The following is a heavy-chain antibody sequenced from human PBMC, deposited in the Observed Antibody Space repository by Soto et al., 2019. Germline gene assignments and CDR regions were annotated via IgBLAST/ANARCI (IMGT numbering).Heavy chain of an antibody. CDR2: MSYDGSDK. Sequence: QVQLVESGGGVVQPGRSLRLSCAASGFSFRSYVMHWVRQAPGKGLEWVAVMSYDGSDKDYADSVKGRFTISRDKSKNTLYLQMSSLRAEDTAVYYCARARLDTPALEYWGQGTLVTVSS. CDR1: GFSFRSYV. CDR3: ARARLDTPALEY. J-gene: IGHJ4*02. D-gene: IGHD2-2*01. V-gene: IGHV3-30-3*01.